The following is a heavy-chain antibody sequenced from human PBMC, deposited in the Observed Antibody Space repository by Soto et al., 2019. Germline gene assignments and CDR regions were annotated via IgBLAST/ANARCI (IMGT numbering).Heavy chain of an antibody. D-gene: IGHD2-8*01. V-gene: IGHV3-11*01. J-gene: IGHJ4*02. CDR1: GFTFSDYY. CDR3: ARDNEKGRGAVDY. Sequence: QVQLVESGGGLVKPGGSLRLSCAASGFTFSDYYMNWIRQAPGKGLEWVSYISSSGSTIYYADSVKGRFTISRDNAKNSLYLPMNRLRAEDTAVHYGARDNEKGRGAVDYWGQGTLVTVSS. CDR2: ISSSGSTI.